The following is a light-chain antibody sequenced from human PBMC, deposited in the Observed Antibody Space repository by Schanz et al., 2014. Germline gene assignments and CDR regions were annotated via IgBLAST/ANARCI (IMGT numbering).Light chain of an antibody. Sequence: EIVLTQSPGTLSLSPGERATLSCRASQSVSYNYLAWYQQKPGQVPRLVIYDASKRATGIPARFSGSGSGTDFTLTISSLEPEDFAVYFCQHRNNWQWTFGQGTKVEI. J-gene: IGKJ1*01. CDR3: QHRNNWQWT. CDR1: QSVSYNY. CDR2: DAS. V-gene: IGKV3D-11*02.